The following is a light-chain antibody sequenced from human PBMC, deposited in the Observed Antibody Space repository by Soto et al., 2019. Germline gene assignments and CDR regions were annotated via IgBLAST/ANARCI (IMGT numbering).Light chain of an antibody. V-gene: IGKV3-20*01. J-gene: IGKJ1*01. CDR2: DAS. CDR1: QSVSSNY. Sequence: EIVLTQSPGTLSLSPGERATLSCRASQSVSSNYLAWYQQKPGQPPRLLISDASSRATGIPDRFSGSGSGTYVNLTISGLEPEDFSVYYCQHYGRSPPSWTFGQGTKVEIK. CDR3: QHYGRSPPSWT.